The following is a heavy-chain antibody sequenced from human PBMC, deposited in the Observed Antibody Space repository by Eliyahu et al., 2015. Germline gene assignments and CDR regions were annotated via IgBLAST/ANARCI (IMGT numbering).Heavy chain of an antibody. CDR2: IDWDDDK. CDR1: GFSLSTSGMC. J-gene: IGHJ4*02. Sequence: QVTLRESGPALVKPTQTLTLTCTFSGFSLSTSGMCVSWIRQPPGKALEWLARIDWDDDKYYSTSLKTRLTISKDTSKNQVVLTMTNMDPVDTATYYCARALYSSSSPDFDYWGQGTLVTVSS. D-gene: IGHD6-6*01. CDR3: ARALYSSSSPDFDY. V-gene: IGHV2-70*15.